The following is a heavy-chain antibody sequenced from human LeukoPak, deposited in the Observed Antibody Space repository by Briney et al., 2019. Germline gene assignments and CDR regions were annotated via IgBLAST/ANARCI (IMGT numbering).Heavy chain of an antibody. CDR3: TTNDAFDI. CDR1: GITFRNAW. CDR2: IKTKTDGETR. Sequence: GGSLRLSCAASGITFRNAWMSWVRQAPGTGLEWVRRIKTKTDGETRDYAAPVKGRFTISRDDSKNTLYLQMNSLKTEDTAVYYCTTNDAFDIWGQGTMVTVSS. J-gene: IGHJ3*02. V-gene: IGHV3-15*01.